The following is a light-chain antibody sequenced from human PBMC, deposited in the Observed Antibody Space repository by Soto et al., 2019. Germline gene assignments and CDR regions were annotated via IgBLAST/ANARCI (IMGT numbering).Light chain of an antibody. Sequence: DIQMTQSPSSLSASLVYRFTITCRASKTINNYLNWYRQKPGKAPQVLIYAASNLETGVPSRFSGSGSGTDFTLTISSLQPEDSATYYCQHIYSPPHTFGQGTRLEIK. CDR3: QHIYSPPHT. CDR1: KTINNY. J-gene: IGKJ5*01. CDR2: AAS. V-gene: IGKV1-39*01.